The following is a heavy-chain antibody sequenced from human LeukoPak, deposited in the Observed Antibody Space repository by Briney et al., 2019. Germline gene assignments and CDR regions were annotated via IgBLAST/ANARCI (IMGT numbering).Heavy chain of an antibody. V-gene: IGHV1-2*02. CDR2: INPNSGGT. Sequence: ASVKVSCKASGYTFTGYYMHWVRQAPGQGLEWMGWINPNSGGTNYAQKFQGRVTMTRDTSISTAYMELSRLRSDDTAVYYCARVDSSGWAWFDPWGQGTLVTVSS. CDR1: GYTFTGYY. D-gene: IGHD6-19*01. CDR3: ARVDSSGWAWFDP. J-gene: IGHJ5*02.